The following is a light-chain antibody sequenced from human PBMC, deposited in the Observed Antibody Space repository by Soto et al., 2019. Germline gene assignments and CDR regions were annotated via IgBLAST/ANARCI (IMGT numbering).Light chain of an antibody. J-gene: IGKJ2*01. CDR1: QSVSSSY. Sequence: EIVLTQSPGTLSLSPGERATLSCRASQSVSSSYLAWYQQKPGQAPRLLIYGASSRATGIPDRFSGSGSGTDFTLTISSLQSEDSAFYFCQSYNDWPFASGLGTRLEI. CDR3: QSYNDWPFA. V-gene: IGKV3-20*01. CDR2: GAS.